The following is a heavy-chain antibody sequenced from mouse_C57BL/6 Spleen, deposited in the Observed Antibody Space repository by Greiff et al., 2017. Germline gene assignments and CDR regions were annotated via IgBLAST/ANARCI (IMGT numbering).Heavy chain of an antibody. D-gene: IGHD1-1*01. J-gene: IGHJ1*03. CDR3: ARPALYYGSRPSYWYFDV. CDR2: IDPEDGET. Sequence: EVQLQQSGAELVKPGASVKLSCTASGFNIKDYYMHWVKQRTEQGLEWIGRIDPEDGETKYAPKFQGKATITADTSSNTAYLQLSSLTSEDTAVYYCARPALYYGSRPSYWYFDVWGTGTTVTVSS. CDR1: GFNIKDYY. V-gene: IGHV14-2*01.